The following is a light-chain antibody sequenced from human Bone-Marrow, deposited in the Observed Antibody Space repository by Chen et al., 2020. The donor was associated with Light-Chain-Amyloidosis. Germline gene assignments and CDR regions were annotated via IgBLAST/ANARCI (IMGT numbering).Light chain of an antibody. J-gene: IGLJ2*01. CDR1: DLPTKY. CDR2: RDT. Sequence: SYELTQPPSVSVSPGQTARITCSGDDLPTKYAFWYQQKPGQAPVLGIHRDTEGPSGISERFSVCRSGTKATLTISGVQAEEEADYHCQSADSSGTYGVIFGGGTKRTVL. CDR3: QSADSSGTYGVI. V-gene: IGLV3-25*02.